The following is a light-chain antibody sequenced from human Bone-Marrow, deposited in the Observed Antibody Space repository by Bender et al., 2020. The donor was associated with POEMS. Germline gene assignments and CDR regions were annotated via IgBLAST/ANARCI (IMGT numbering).Light chain of an antibody. V-gene: IGLV3-1*01. CDR2: QDN. Sequence: SYQLAQPPSVSVSPGQTATITCSGDQLGDRYVCWYQQKAGQSPVLVIYQDNKRPSGIPERFSGSNSGNTATLTISGTRPVDEADYYCQAWDINTLYVFGTGTKVTVL. J-gene: IGLJ1*01. CDR3: QAWDINTLYV. CDR1: QLGDRY.